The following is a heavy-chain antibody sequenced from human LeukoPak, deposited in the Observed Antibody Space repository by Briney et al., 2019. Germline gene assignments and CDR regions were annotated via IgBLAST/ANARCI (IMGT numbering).Heavy chain of an antibody. CDR1: GFTFSSYG. CDR3: AKDLSGRKGPFDY. D-gene: IGHD3-10*01. V-gene: IGHV3-30*18. CDR2: ISSDGSNA. J-gene: IGHJ4*02. Sequence: GGSLRLSCAASGFTFSSYGMHWVRQAPGKGLEWVAVISSDGSNAYYADSVKGRFTMSRDNSKNTLFVQMNSLRAEHTAVYYCAKDLSGRKGPFDYWGQGTLVTVSS.